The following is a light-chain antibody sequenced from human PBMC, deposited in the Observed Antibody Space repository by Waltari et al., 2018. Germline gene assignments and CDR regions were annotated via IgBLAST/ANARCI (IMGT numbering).Light chain of an antibody. J-gene: IGLJ3*02. CDR1: KLGDKY. V-gene: IGLV3-1*01. CDR3: QTWDSSIVV. CDR2: QDS. Sequence: SYDLTQPSSVSVSPGQTATVTCFGNKLGDKYVSWYRRRPGQSPELAVYQDSKRPSGIPERFSASNSGNTATLTISGTQTIDAGDYYCQTWDSSIVVFGGGTEVIVL.